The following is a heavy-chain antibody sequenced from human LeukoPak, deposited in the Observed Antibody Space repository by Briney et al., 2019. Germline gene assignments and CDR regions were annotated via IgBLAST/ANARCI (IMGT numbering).Heavy chain of an antibody. CDR1: GFTFSAYG. CDR2: ISSSSSVI. D-gene: IGHD2/OR15-2a*01. J-gene: IGHJ6*02. V-gene: IGHV3-48*03. Sequence: GGSLRLSCADSGFTFSAYGMNWVRQAPGKGPEWVSYISSSSSVIFYADSVEGRFTISRDNARSSLYLQMTSLRAEDAGTYYCAEGGLRSHYFQPGKDVWGQGTAVTVSS. CDR3: AEGGLRSHYFQPGKDV.